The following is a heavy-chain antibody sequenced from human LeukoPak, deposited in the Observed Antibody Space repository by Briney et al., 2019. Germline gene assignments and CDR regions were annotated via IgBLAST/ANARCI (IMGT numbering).Heavy chain of an antibody. J-gene: IGHJ3*02. Sequence: PGGSLRLSCAASGFTFSSYGMHWVRQAPGKGLEWVAVIWYDGSNKYYADSVKGRFTISRDNSKNTLYLQMNSLRAEDTAVYYCARNMIVVPDAFDIWGQGTMVTVSS. V-gene: IGHV3-33*01. CDR3: ARNMIVVPDAFDI. CDR2: IWYDGSNK. CDR1: GFTFSSYG. D-gene: IGHD3-22*01.